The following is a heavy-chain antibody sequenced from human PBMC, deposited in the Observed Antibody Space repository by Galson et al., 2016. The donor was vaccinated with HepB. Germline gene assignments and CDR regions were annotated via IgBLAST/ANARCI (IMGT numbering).Heavy chain of an antibody. D-gene: IGHD3-16*01. J-gene: IGHJ6*04. CDR1: GGSISSSNW. CDR2: IYHSGSS. CDR3: LRLGGTVLPWRDYHGMDV. V-gene: IGHV4-4*02. Sequence: SETLSLTCAVSGGSISSSNWWNWVRQTPGKGLEWIGDIYHSGSSNYNPSLKSRVTISVDPSKNQFSLKLNSVTAADTAVYYCLRLGGTVLPWRDYHGMDVWGTGSTVIVSS.